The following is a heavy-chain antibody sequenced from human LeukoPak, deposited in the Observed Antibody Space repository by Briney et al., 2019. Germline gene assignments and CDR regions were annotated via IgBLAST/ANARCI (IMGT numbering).Heavy chain of an antibody. CDR1: GYTFTGYY. J-gene: IGHJ3*02. CDR2: INPSGGST. Sequence: ASVKVSCKASGYTFTGYYMHWVRQAPGQGLEWMGIINPSGGSTSYAQKFQGRVTMTRDTSTSTVYMELSSLRSEDTAVYYCAREGYFDWFGGHDAFDIWGQGTLVTVSS. V-gene: IGHV1-46*01. D-gene: IGHD3-9*01. CDR3: AREGYFDWFGGHDAFDI.